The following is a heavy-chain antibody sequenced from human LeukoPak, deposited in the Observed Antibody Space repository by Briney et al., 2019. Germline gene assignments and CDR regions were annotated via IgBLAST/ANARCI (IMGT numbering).Heavy chain of an antibody. J-gene: IGHJ6*02. D-gene: IGHD4-11*01. V-gene: IGHV1-69*13. CDR3: ARVKYSRRRILKYYYYGMDV. CDR2: IIPIFGTA. CDR1: GGTFSSYA. Sequence: GASVKVSCKASGGTFSSYAISWVGQAPGQGLEWMGGIIPIFGTASYAQKFQGRVTITADESTSTAYMELSSLRSEDTAVYYCARVKYSRRRILKYYYYGMDVWGQGTTVTVSS.